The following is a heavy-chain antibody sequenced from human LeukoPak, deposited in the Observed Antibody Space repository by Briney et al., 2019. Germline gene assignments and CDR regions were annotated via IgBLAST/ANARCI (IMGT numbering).Heavy chain of an antibody. CDR3: ARASRTTVTTMGYYYYYGMDV. CDR2: IYTSGST. J-gene: IGHJ6*02. D-gene: IGHD4-17*01. CDR1: GGSISSSSYY. V-gene: IGHV4-61*02. Sequence: SETLSLTCTVSGGSISSSSYYWSWIRQPAGKGLEWIGRIYTSGSTNYNPSLKSRVTMSVDTSKNQFSLKLSSVTAADTAVYYCARASRTTVTTMGYYYYYGMDVWGQGTTVTVSS.